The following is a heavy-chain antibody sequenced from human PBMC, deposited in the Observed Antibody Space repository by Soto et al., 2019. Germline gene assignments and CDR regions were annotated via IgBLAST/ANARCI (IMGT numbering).Heavy chain of an antibody. CDR2: VNSDGDTT. Sequence: GGSLRLSCAASGFTFSSHGMHWVRQAPGKGLVWVSRVNSDGDTTYYADSVKGRFTISRDNAKNTLHLQMNSLGAEDTAVYYCASNYAYAEGYYFYGIDVWGQGTTVTVSS. V-gene: IGHV3-74*01. CDR3: ASNYAYAEGYYFYGIDV. J-gene: IGHJ6*02. CDR1: GFTFSSHG. D-gene: IGHD3-16*01.